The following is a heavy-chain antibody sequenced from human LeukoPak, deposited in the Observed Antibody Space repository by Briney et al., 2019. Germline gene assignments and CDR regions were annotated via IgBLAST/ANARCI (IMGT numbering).Heavy chain of an antibody. V-gene: IGHV3-30*18. Sequence: GRSLRLSCAASGYTFSSYGMHWVRQAPGKGLEWVAVISYDGSNKYYADSVKGRFTISRDNSKNTLYLQMNSLRAEDTAVYYCAKDIAPYYYYGSGSDIWGQGTLVTVSS. J-gene: IGHJ4*02. CDR3: AKDIAPYYYYGSGSDI. D-gene: IGHD3-10*01. CDR1: GYTFSSYG. CDR2: ISYDGSNK.